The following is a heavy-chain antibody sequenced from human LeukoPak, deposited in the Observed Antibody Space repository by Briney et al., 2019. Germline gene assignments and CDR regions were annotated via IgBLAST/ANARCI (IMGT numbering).Heavy chain of an antibody. CDR3: ARVAVRQQRPTGWFDP. D-gene: IGHD6-13*01. CDR2: ISAYNGNT. J-gene: IGHJ5*02. Sequence: ASVKVSCKASGYTFTSYGISWVRQAPGQGLEWMGWISAYNGNTNYAQKLQGRVTMTTDTSTSTAYMELRSLRSDDTAVYYCARVAVRQQRPTGWFDPWGQGTLVTVSS. V-gene: IGHV1-18*01. CDR1: GYTFTSYG.